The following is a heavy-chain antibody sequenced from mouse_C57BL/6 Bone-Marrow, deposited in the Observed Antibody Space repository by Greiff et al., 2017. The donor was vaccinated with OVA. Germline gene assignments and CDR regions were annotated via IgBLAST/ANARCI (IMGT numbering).Heavy chain of an antibody. CDR2: ILPGSGST. V-gene: IGHV1-9*01. CDR1: GYTITGYC. D-gene: IGHD1-1*01. Sequence: VQLQQSGAELMKPGASVKLSCTATGYTITGYCIEWVKQRPGHGLEWIGEILPGSGSTNYTAKFKGKATFTADTSSNTAYMQLSSLTTEDSAIYYYSSSPYCFPWFAYWGQGTLVTVSA. CDR3: SSSPYCFPWFAY. J-gene: IGHJ3*01.